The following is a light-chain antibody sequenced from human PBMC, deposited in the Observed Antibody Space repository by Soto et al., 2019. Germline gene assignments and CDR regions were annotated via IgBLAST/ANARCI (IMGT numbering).Light chain of an antibody. Sequence: QSVLTQPPSVSGAPGQRVTISCTGSSSNIGAGYDVHWYQQFPGTVPKLLIYGNSNRPSGVPDRFSGSKSGTSASLAITGLQAEDEADYSCHSYDSRLSGYVFGTGTKLTVL. J-gene: IGLJ1*01. CDR2: GNS. CDR3: HSYDSRLSGYV. V-gene: IGLV1-40*01. CDR1: SSNIGAGYD.